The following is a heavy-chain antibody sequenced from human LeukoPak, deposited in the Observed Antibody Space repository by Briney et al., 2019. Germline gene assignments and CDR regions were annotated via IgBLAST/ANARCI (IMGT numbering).Heavy chain of an antibody. J-gene: IGHJ6*03. CDR3: ARGSSKYVFGYYMDV. Sequence: ASVKVSCKASGYTFTGYYIHWARQAPGQGLEWVGWINPKTGGTNYAQKFLDRVTVTTDMSTSTAYMELIRLRSRDTAVYFCARGSSKYVFGYYMDVWGKGPPSSSP. V-gene: IGHV1-2*02. CDR1: GYTFTGYY. D-gene: IGHD4-11*01. CDR2: INPKTGGT.